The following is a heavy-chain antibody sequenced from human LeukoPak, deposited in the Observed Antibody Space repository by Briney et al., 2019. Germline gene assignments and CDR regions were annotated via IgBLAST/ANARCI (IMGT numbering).Heavy chain of an antibody. CDR1: GGSISSGSYH. Sequence: ASQTLSLTCTVSGGSISSGSYHWSWIRQPAGKGLEWIGRIYTSGSTNYNPSLKSRVTISVDTSKNQFSLKLSSVTAADTAVYYCARSYYGSGSVYYYYGMDVWGQGTTVTVSS. D-gene: IGHD3-10*01. V-gene: IGHV4-61*02. CDR2: IYTSGST. J-gene: IGHJ6*02. CDR3: ARSYYGSGSVYYYYGMDV.